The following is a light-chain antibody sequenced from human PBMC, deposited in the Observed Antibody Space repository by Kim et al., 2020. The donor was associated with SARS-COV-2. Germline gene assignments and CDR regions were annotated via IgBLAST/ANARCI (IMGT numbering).Light chain of an antibody. CDR3: VLYMGSGNYV. J-gene: IGLJ1*01. CDR2: STN. Sequence: GTVTLTCAFIAHPVSSMSYPNWYQQTPGQALPTLIHSTNTRSSGVPDRFSAAILVSKAALTTTWAQAEDESYYFCVLYMGSGNYVFGTGTKVTVL. V-gene: IGLV8-61*01. CDR1: AHPVSSMSY.